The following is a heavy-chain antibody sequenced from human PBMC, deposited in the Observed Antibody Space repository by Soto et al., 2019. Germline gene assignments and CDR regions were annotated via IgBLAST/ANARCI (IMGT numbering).Heavy chain of an antibody. CDR2: IFDSGTT. CDR1: GGSITSDYSC. CDR3: ARGPSGDKVHY. Sequence: QVQLQESGPGLVKPSQTLSLTCTVSGGSITSDYSCWSWIRQPPGEGLEWIGHIFDSGTTYTNPSLRRQAAISLDPSKNPFSLTLSSVTAAATAVYYCARGPSGDKVHYWGQGALVTVSS. J-gene: IGHJ4*02. V-gene: IGHV4-30-4*01. D-gene: IGHD7-27*01.